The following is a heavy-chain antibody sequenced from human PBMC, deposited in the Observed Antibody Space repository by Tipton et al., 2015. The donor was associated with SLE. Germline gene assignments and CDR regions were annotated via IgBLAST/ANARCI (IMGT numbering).Heavy chain of an antibody. V-gene: IGHV3-48*01. D-gene: IGHD2-8*02. CDR3: ARDLDVLVVYDDTNYFDS. Sequence: SLRLSCAASGFTFSGYNMNWVRQAPGKGLEWISYISSSSRTIYYADSVKGRFAISRDNAKNSLYLQMNSLRAEDTAVYYCARDLDVLVVYDDTNYFDSWGQGTLVAVSS. CDR1: GFTFSGYN. CDR2: ISSSSRTI. J-gene: IGHJ4*02.